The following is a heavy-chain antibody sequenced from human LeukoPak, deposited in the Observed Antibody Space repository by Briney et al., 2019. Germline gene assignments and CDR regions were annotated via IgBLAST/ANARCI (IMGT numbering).Heavy chain of an antibody. Sequence: GGSLRLSCAASGFTVSNNYMTWVRQAPGKGLEWVSLIYSGGGTYYADSVKGRFTISRDNSKNTLYLQMNSLRAEDTAIYYCAKNGKDNYDMFFDYWGQGTLVTVSS. CDR1: GFTVSNNY. CDR3: AKNGKDNYDMFFDY. CDR2: IYSGGGT. J-gene: IGHJ4*02. V-gene: IGHV3-66*01. D-gene: IGHD3-9*01.